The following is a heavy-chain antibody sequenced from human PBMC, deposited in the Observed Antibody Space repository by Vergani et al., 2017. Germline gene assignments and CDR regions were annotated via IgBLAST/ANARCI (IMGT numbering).Heavy chain of an antibody. CDR3: ARDIGLAVAGSLYWGGYYYYGMDV. CDR2: IYYSGST. V-gene: IGHV4-59*01. CDR1: GGSISSYY. Sequence: QVQLQESGPGLVKPSETLSLTCTVSGGSISSYYWSWIRQPPGKGLEWIGYIYYSGSTNYNHSRKSRVTISVDTSKNQFSLKLSSVTAADTAVYYCARDIGLAVAGSLYWGGYYYYGMDVWGQGTTVTVSS. D-gene: IGHD6-19*01. J-gene: IGHJ6*02.